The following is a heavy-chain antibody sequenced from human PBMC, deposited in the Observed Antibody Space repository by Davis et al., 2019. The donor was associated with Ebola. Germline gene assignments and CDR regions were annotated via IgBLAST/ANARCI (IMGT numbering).Heavy chain of an antibody. D-gene: IGHD5-18*01. CDR3: ARRKEGYSYGPGLWFDP. Sequence: PGGSLRLSCKGSGYSFTSYWIGWVRQMPGKGLEWMGIIYPGDSDTSYSPSFQGQVTISADKSISTAYLQWSSLKASDTAMYYCARRKEGYSYGPGLWFDPWGQGTLVTVSS. CDR1: GYSFTSYW. V-gene: IGHV5-51*01. J-gene: IGHJ5*02. CDR2: IYPGDSDT.